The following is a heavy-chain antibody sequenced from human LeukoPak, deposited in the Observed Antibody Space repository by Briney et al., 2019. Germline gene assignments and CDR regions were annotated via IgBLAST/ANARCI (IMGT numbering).Heavy chain of an antibody. Sequence: SETLSLTCAVYGGSFGGYYWSWIRQPPGKGLEWIGEINDSGSTNYNPSLKSRVTISVDTSKNQFSLKLSSVTAADTAVYYCARGSGIVVVPAANSFDPWGQGTLVTVSS. V-gene: IGHV4-34*01. CDR2: INDSGST. CDR3: ARGSGIVVVPAANSFDP. D-gene: IGHD2-2*01. J-gene: IGHJ5*02. CDR1: GGSFGGYY.